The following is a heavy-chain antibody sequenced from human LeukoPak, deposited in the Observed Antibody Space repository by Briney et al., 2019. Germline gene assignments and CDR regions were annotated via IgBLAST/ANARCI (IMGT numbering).Heavy chain of an antibody. J-gene: IGHJ4*02. V-gene: IGHV1-18*01. CDR1: GYTFTSYG. CDR3: ASLPYDSSGYYPAD. D-gene: IGHD3-22*01. Sequence: GASVKVSCKASGYTFTSYGISWVRQAPGQGLEWMGWISAYNGNTNYAQKLQGRVTMTTDTSTSTAYMELRSLRSDDTAVYYCASLPYDSSGYYPADWGQGTLATVSS. CDR2: ISAYNGNT.